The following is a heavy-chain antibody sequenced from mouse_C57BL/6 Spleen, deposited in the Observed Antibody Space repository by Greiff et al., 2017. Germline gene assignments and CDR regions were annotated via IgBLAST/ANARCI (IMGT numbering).Heavy chain of an antibody. CDR2: INPNNGGT. D-gene: IGHD2-12*01. CDR3: ARRYPVAY. J-gene: IGHJ3*01. V-gene: IGHV1-18*01. Sequence: VHVKQSGPELVKPGASVKIPCKASGYTFTDYNMDWVKQSHGKSLEWIGDINPNNGGTIYNQKFKGKATLTVDKSSSTAYMELRSLTSEDTAVYYCARRYPVAYWGQGTLVTVSA. CDR1: GYTFTDYN.